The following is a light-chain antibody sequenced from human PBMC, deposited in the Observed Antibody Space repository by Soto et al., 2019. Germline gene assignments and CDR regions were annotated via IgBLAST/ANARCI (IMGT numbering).Light chain of an antibody. V-gene: IGLV2-14*01. CDR3: SSYSSTTSYV. CDR1: TSDIGGYNF. J-gene: IGLJ1*01. CDR2: DVS. Sequence: QSVLTQPASVSGSPGQSITISCTGTTSDIGGYNFVSWYQQEPGKAPKLMIYDVSNRPSGVSDRFSGSKSGGTASLTISGLQAEDEADYYCSSYSSTTSYVFGAGTRSPS.